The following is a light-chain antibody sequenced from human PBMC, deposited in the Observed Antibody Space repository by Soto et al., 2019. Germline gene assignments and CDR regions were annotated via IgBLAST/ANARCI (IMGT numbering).Light chain of an antibody. CDR1: QSLLYSDGSTY. Sequence: DVLLTQSPLSLPVTLGQPASISCRSSQSLLYSDGSTYLNWFQQGPGQSPRRLIYNVSKRDSGVPDRFSGSGSGTDFTLKISRVEAEDVGIYYCMQSVNWPRYTFGQGTKVDIK. CDR3: MQSVNWPRYT. V-gene: IGKV2-30*01. J-gene: IGKJ2*01. CDR2: NVS.